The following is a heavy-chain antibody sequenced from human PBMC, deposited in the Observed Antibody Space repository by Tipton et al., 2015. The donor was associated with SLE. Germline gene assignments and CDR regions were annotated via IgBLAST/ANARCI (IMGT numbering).Heavy chain of an antibody. Sequence: TLSLTCTVSGGSISSSYWSWIRQPPGKGLEWIGYIYYSGSTNYNPSLKSRVTMSVDTSKNQFSLKLSSVTAADTAVYYCARSPYSSSWYGYYYYGMDVWGQGTTVTVSS. D-gene: IGHD6-13*01. CDR3: ARSPYSSSWYGYYYYGMDV. CDR1: GGSISSSY. CDR2: IYYSGST. J-gene: IGHJ6*02. V-gene: IGHV4-59*12.